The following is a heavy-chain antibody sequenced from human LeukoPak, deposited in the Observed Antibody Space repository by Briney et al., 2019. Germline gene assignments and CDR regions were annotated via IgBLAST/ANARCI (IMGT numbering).Heavy chain of an antibody. CDR2: MNPNSGNT. CDR1: GGTFTSYD. CDR3: ARFGRVVIIRDYYYGMDV. J-gene: IGHJ6*02. V-gene: IGHV1-8*01. Sequence: ASVKVSCKASGGTFTSYDINWVRQATGQGLEWMGWMNPNSGNTGYAQKFQGRVTMTRNTSISTAYMELSSLRSEDTAVYYCARFGRVVIIRDYYYGMDVWGQGTTVTVSS. D-gene: IGHD3-3*01.